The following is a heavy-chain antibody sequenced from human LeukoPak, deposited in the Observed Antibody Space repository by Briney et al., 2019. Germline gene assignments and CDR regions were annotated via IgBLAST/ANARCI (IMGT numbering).Heavy chain of an antibody. CDR1: GVSLSSSRYH. D-gene: IGHD1/OR15-1a*01. CDR2: INDSGST. Sequence: SETLSLTCTVSGVSLSSSRYHWAWVRRPPGKGLGWFVEINDSGSTNYHPALKHRVTISVEPPKIHVSLMLSPVAADEAVLCYCASVPLRDGHLPNNLDYWGQGTLVTVSS. V-gene: IGHV4-39*07. CDR3: ASVPLRDGHLPNNLDY. J-gene: IGHJ4*02.